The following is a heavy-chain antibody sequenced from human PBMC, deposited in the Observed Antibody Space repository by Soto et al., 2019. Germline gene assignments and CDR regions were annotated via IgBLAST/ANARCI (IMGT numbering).Heavy chain of an antibody. CDR1: GFTFSSYG. V-gene: IGHV3-33*01. D-gene: IGHD3-3*01. CDR2: IWYDGSNK. J-gene: IGHJ6*02. CDR3: ARVLNHNYDFWSGLIYYYYGMDV. Sequence: GGSLRLSCAASGFTFSSYGMHWVRQAPGKGLEWVAVIWYDGSNKYYADSVKGRFTISRDNSKNTLYLQMNSLRAEDTAVYYCARVLNHNYDFWSGLIYYYYGMDVWGQGTTVTVSS.